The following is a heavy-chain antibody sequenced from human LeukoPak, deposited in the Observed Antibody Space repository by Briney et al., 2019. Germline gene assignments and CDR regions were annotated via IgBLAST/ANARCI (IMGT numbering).Heavy chain of an antibody. J-gene: IGHJ4*02. CDR3: ARASGDIAVLPAAALDS. D-gene: IGHD2-2*01. CDR2: INSDGSTT. CDR1: GFTFSSYW. V-gene: IGHV3-74*01. Sequence: PGGSLRLSCAASGFTFSSYWMHWVRQAPGKGLVWVSRINSDGSTTSYADSVKGRFTISRDNAKSTLYLQMNSLRAEDTAVYYCARASGDIAVLPAAALDSWGPGTLVTVSS.